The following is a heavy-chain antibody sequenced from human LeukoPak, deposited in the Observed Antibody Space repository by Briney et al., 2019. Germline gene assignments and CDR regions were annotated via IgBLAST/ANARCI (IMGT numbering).Heavy chain of an antibody. CDR1: GFTFSSYG. Sequence: GGSLRLSCAASGFTFSSYGMHWVRQAPGKGLEWVAVISYDGSNKYYADSVKGRFTISRDNSKNTLYLQKNSLRAEDTAVYYCAKDEALLWFGELNDWGQGTLVTVSS. D-gene: IGHD3-10*01. J-gene: IGHJ4*02. CDR2: ISYDGSNK. V-gene: IGHV3-30*18. CDR3: AKDEALLWFGELND.